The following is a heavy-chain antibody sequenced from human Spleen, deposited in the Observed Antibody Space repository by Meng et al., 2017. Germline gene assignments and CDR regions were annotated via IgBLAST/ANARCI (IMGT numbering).Heavy chain of an antibody. CDR1: GYTLTSYA. CDR3: AIRIAAHGTDY. J-gene: IGHJ4*02. CDR2: INAGNGNT. V-gene: IGHV1-3*01. Sequence: ASAMVSCKASGYTLTSYAMHWVRHAPGQRREWMGWINAGNGNTKYSQKFQARVTITRGTSASTAYMDVHSLRAEDTAVYYCAIRIAAHGTDYWGQGTLVTVSS. D-gene: IGHD6-13*01.